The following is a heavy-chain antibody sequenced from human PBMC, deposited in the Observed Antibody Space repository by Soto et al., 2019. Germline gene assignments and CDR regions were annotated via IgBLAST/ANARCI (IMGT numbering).Heavy chain of an antibody. D-gene: IGHD6-13*01. Sequence: SETLSLTCAVYGGSFSGYYWSWIRQPPGKGLEWIGEINHSGSTNYNPSLKSRVTISVDTSKNQFSLKLSSVTAADTAVYYCARISPQLVLSPPDGYYYGMDVWGQGTTVTVSS. CDR1: GGSFSGYY. CDR2: INHSGST. J-gene: IGHJ6*02. V-gene: IGHV4-34*01. CDR3: ARISPQLVLSPPDGYYYGMDV.